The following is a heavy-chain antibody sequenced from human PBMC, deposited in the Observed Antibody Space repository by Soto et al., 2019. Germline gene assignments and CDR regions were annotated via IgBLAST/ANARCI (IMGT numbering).Heavy chain of an antibody. Sequence: EVQLLESGGGLVQPGGSLRLSCVASGFTFSSYAMSWVRQAPGKGLEWVAAISGSGNKRYYADHVKGRFTISRDHAKNTVFLQMNSLRVEDTAVYHCAREVCSGGSCYDSTNPYYNGMDVWGQGTTVTVSS. CDR2: ISGSGNKR. J-gene: IGHJ6*02. D-gene: IGHD2-15*01. CDR3: AREVCSGGSCYDSTNPYYNGMDV. V-gene: IGHV3-23*01. CDR1: GFTFSSYA.